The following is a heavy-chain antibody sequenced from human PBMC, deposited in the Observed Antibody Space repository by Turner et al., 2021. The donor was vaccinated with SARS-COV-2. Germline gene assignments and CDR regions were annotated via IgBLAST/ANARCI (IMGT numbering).Heavy chain of an antibody. J-gene: IGHJ6*02. CDR3: AKDSGILTGYGYYYYGMDV. D-gene: IGHD3-9*01. CDR1: GFTFSSYA. V-gene: IGHV3-30*04. Sequence: QVQLVEYGGGVVQPGRSLRLSCAASGFTFSSYAMHWVRQAPGKGLEWVAVISYDGSNKYYADSVKGRFTISRDNSKNTLYLQMNSLRAEDTAVYYCAKDSGILTGYGYYYYGMDVWGQGTTVTVSS. CDR2: ISYDGSNK.